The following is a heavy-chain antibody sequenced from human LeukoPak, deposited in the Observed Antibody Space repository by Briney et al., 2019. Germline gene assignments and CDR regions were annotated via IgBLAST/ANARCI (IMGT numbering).Heavy chain of an antibody. CDR3: ARDLFPSFYYDSRGPIGY. J-gene: IGHJ4*02. CDR2: ISTHNVNT. D-gene: IGHD3-22*01. CDR1: GYTLTNYG. V-gene: IGHV1-18*04. Sequence: GASVRVSCKASGYTLTNYGITWVRQAPGQGLEWMGWISTHNVNTNYAQKFQGRVTMTTDASTSTAYMELRSLRSDDTAEYYCARDLFPSFYYDSRGPIGYWGQGALVTVSS.